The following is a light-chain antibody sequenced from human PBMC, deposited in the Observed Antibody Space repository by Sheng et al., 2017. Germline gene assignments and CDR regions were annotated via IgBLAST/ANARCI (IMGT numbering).Light chain of an antibody. CDR1: SSNIGGGND. J-gene: IGLJ1*01. Sequence: QSVLTQPPSVSGAPGQTVTISCDGGSSNIGGGNDVHWYQQFPGRAPKLLIHGNTNRPSGVSDRFSGSKSGTYASLAITGLQAEDEAEYYCQSHDNSLSASVFGTGTKVTVL. CDR2: GNT. CDR3: QSHDNSLSASV. V-gene: IGLV1-40*01.